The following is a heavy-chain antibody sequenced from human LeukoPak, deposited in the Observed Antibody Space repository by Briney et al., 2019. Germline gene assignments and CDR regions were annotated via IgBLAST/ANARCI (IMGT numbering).Heavy chain of an antibody. CDR3: ARVSVPAAPYYYYYMDV. CDR2: IYYSGST. Sequence: SETLSLACTVSGGSISSSSYYWGWIRQPPGKGLEWIGSIYYSGSTYYNPSLKSRVTISVDTSKNQFSLKLSSVTAADTAVYYCARVSVPAAPYYYYYMDVWGKGTTVTVSS. D-gene: IGHD2-2*01. CDR1: GGSISSSSYY. J-gene: IGHJ6*03. V-gene: IGHV4-39*01.